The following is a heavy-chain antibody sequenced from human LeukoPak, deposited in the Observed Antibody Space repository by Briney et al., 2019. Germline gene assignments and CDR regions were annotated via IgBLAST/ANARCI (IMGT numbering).Heavy chain of an antibody. CDR2: INPNSGGT. CDR3: ARDLSRVAGTTGY. CDR1: GYTFTGYY. J-gene: IGHJ4*02. D-gene: IGHD6-19*01. V-gene: IGHV1-2*02. Sequence: GASVKVSCKASGYTFTGYYMHWVRQAPGQGLEWMGWINPNSGGTNYAQKFQGRVTMTRDTSISTAYMELSRLRSDDTAVYYCARDLSRVAGTTGYWGQGTLVTVSS.